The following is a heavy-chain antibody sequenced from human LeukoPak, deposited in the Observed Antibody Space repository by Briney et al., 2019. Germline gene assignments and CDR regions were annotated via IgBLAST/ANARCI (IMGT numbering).Heavy chain of an antibody. CDR3: AGDRSGTTEY. Sequence: SETLSLTCTVSGYSISSGYYWGWIRQPPGKGLEWIGSIYYSGSTDYNPSLKSRVTISVDTSKNQFSLKLSSVTAADTAVYYCAGDRSGTTEYWGQGTLVTVSS. J-gene: IGHJ1*01. V-gene: IGHV4-38-2*02. CDR2: IYYSGST. CDR1: GYSISSGYY. D-gene: IGHD2/OR15-2a*01.